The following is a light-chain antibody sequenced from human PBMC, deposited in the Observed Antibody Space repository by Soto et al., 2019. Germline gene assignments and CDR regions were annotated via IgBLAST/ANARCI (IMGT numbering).Light chain of an antibody. CDR1: SSNIGAGYD. J-gene: IGLJ2*01. V-gene: IGLV1-40*01. CDR3: QSYDSSLSGSV. CDR2: GNK. Sequence: QSVLTQPPSVSGAPGQRVTISCTGNSSNIGAGYDVHWYQQFPGMAPKLFIYGNKNRPSGVPDRFSGSKSGTSASLAITGLQAEDEADYYCQSYDSSLSGSVFGGGTKVTVL.